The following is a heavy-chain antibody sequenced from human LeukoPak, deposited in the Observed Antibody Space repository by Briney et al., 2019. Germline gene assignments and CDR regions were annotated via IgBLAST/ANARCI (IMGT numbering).Heavy chain of an antibody. Sequence: ASLKVSCKTSGYTFADYYLTWVRQAPGQGFEWLGWINPKTGVTKYAQNLLGRVTMTSDTSISTAYMELSRLTSDDTALYFCARGIILDSWGQGTLVTVSS. CDR3: ARGIILDS. D-gene: IGHD1-14*01. J-gene: IGHJ5*01. V-gene: IGHV1-2*02. CDR1: GYTFADYY. CDR2: INPKTGVT.